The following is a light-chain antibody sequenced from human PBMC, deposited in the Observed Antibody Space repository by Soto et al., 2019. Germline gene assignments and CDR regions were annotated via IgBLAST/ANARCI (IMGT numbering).Light chain of an antibody. CDR1: QTVSSY. CDR2: GAS. Sequence: PGERATLSCRASQTVSSYLTWYQQRPGQAPRLLISGASRRATGIPDRFSDSGSGTDFTLTISRLEPEDFALYYCQQYGTSPITFGQGTRLEIK. J-gene: IGKJ5*01. V-gene: IGKV3-20*01. CDR3: QQYGTSPIT.